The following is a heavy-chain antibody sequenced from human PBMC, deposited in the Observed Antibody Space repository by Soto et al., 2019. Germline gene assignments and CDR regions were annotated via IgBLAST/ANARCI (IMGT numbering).Heavy chain of an antibody. D-gene: IGHD2-2*01. CDR1: GFTFSRYE. CDR3: ARDSIPNGVSWFDP. J-gene: IGHJ5*02. Sequence: GGSLRLSCAASGFTFSRYEMNWVRQAPGKVLEWVSYISSSGSTIYYADSVKGRFTISRDNAKNSLYLQMNSLRAEDTAVYYCARDSIPNGVSWFDPWGQGTLVTVSS. V-gene: IGHV3-48*03. CDR2: ISSSGSTI.